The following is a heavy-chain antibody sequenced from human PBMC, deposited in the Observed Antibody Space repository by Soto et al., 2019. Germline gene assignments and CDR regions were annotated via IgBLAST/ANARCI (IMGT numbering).Heavy chain of an antibody. Sequence: ASVKVSCKASGYTFTSYYMHWVRQAPGQGLEWMGIINPSGGSTSYAQKFQGRVTMTRDTSTSTVYMELSSLRSEDTAVYYCARDPTSMVRGVTYYFDYWGQGTLVTVSS. J-gene: IGHJ4*02. D-gene: IGHD3-10*01. CDR3: ARDPTSMVRGVTYYFDY. V-gene: IGHV1-46*01. CDR1: GYTFTSYY. CDR2: INPSGGST.